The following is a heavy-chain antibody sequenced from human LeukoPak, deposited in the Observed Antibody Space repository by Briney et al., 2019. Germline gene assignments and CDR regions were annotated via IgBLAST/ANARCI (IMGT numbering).Heavy chain of an antibody. CDR3: VKNMESYGDSSTDS. CDR2: ISDSGGSI. V-gene: IGHV3-23*01. CDR1: GFIFDDHG. D-gene: IGHD4-17*01. J-gene: IGHJ4*02. Sequence: GGSLRLSCAASGFIFDDHGMSWVRQAPGKGPEWVSAISDSGGSIHYADSVKGRFTISRDNSKNTLHLQMKSLRAEDTAVYYCVKNMESYGDSSTDSWGQGTLVTVSS.